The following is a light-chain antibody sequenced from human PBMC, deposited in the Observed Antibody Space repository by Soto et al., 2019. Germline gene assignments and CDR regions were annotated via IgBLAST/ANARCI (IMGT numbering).Light chain of an antibody. J-gene: IGKJ1*01. CDR1: QSISSW. Sequence: DIQMTQSPSTLSASVGDRVTITCRASQSISSWLAWYQQKPGKAPKLLIYDASSLESGVPSRFSGSGSGTEFTLTISSLQPDDFAPYSCQQYNSYSWTFGQGTKVEIK. CDR3: QQYNSYSWT. V-gene: IGKV1-5*01. CDR2: DAS.